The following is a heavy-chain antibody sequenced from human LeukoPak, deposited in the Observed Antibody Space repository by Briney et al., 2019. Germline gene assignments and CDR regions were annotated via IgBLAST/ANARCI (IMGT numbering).Heavy chain of an antibody. CDR2: IIPYFGTS. Sequence: GASVKVSCKASGVTFSRLVVSWVRQAAGQGREWMGQIIPYFGTSNYAQNFQGRVTLTADEATNAAYMELNRLRSDDTAVYYCTRDAGDYGGSGSYPDYWGQGTLVTVSS. V-gene: IGHV1-69*13. CDR3: TRDAGDYGGSGSYPDY. D-gene: IGHD3-10*01. CDR1: GVTFSRLV. J-gene: IGHJ4*02.